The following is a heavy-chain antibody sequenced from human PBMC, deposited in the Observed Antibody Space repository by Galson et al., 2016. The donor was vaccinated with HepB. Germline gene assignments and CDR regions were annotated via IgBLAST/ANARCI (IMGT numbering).Heavy chain of an antibody. CDR1: GDSVSSKRAA. CDR3: EISYYDSSGYRY. J-gene: IGHJ4*02. CDR2: TYYRSKWSD. Sequence: CAISGDSVSSKRAAWNWIRQSPSRGLEWLGRTYYRSKWSDEYAVAMKGRITINPDTSKNQFSLHLNFVTPEDTAVYYCEISYYDSSGYRYWGQGTQVTVSS. D-gene: IGHD3-22*01. V-gene: IGHV6-1*01.